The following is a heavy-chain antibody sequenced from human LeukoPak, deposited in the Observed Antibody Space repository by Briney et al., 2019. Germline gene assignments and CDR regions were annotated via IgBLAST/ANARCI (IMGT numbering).Heavy chain of an antibody. V-gene: IGHV3-64D*06. CDR3: VKDSSSGSYFDY. J-gene: IGHJ4*02. D-gene: IGHD3-10*01. CDR2: ISSNGGGT. CDR1: GFTFSRYA. Sequence: GGSLRLSCSASGFTFSRYAMHWVRQAPGKGLEYVSAISSNGGGTYYADSVKGRFTISRDNSRNTLHLQMSSLRVEDTAVYYCVKDSSSGSYFDYWGQGTLVTVSS.